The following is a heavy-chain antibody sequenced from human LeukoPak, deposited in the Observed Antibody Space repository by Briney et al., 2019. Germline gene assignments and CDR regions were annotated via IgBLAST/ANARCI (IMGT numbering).Heavy chain of an antibody. V-gene: IGHV3-30*18. Sequence: GRSLRLSCAASGFTFSHYGMHWVRQAPGKGLEWVAFISYDGSNEYYADPVKGRFTISRDNSKNTLYLQMNSLRAEDTAVFYCAKVPFSSFYTFDYWGQGTLVTVSS. D-gene: IGHD2/OR15-2a*01. J-gene: IGHJ4*02. CDR3: AKVPFSSFYTFDY. CDR2: ISYDGSNE. CDR1: GFTFSHYG.